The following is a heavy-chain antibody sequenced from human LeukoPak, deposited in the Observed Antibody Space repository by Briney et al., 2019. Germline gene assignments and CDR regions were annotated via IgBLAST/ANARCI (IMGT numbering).Heavy chain of an antibody. D-gene: IGHD5-24*01. V-gene: IGHV4-39*01. CDR1: GGSISSSSYY. Sequence: PSETLSLTCTVSGGSISSSSYYWGWIRQPPGKGLEWIGSIYYSGSTYYNPSLKSRVTISVDTSKNQFSLKLTSVTAADTAVYYCSRKMATVDHWGQGTLVTVSS. J-gene: IGHJ5*02. CDR3: SRKMATVDH. CDR2: IYYSGST.